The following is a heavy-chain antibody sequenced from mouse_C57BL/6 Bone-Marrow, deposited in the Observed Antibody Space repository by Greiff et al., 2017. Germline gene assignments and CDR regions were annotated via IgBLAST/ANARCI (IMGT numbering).Heavy chain of an antibody. D-gene: IGHD2-3*01. J-gene: IGHJ2*01. CDR2: IDPELGDT. CDR1: GFNIKDDY. CDR3: SSFDGNYFDF. V-gene: IGHV14-4*01. Sequence: EVMLVESGAELVRPGASVKLSCTASGFNIKDDYIHWVKQRPEQGLEWIGWIDPELGDTEYASKFQGKATITSDTSSNTAYLQLSSLTSEDTAVYYCSSFDGNYFDFWGQGTPLTVAS.